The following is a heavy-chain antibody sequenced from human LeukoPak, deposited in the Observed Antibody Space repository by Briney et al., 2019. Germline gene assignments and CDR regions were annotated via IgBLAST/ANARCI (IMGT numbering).Heavy chain of an antibody. CDR2: ISSSSTI. V-gene: IGHV3-48*01. CDR3: AREGYDFWGVYMDV. CDR1: GFTFSSYS. Sequence: QSGGSLRLSCAASGFTFSSYSMNWVRQAPGKGLEWVSYISSSSTIYYADSVKGRFTISRDNAKNSLYLQMNSLRAEDTAVYYCAREGYDFWGVYMDVWGKGTTVTVSS. J-gene: IGHJ6*03. D-gene: IGHD3-3*01.